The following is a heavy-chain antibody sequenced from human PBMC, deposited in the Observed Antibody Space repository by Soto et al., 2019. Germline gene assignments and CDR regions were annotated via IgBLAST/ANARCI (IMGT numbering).Heavy chain of an antibody. D-gene: IGHD2-8*02. Sequence: SVKVSWKASGDRFMIYVFSWVRQAPGQGPEWIGGIIPILTTPNYAQKFQGRVTIVADESTTTVYMELSSLKFEDTAVYYCATSVGIAPTGEDGMDVWGQGPSVPVSS. J-gene: IGHJ6*02. CDR3: ATSVGIAPTGEDGMDV. CDR2: IIPILTTP. V-gene: IGHV1-69*13. CDR1: GDRFMIYV.